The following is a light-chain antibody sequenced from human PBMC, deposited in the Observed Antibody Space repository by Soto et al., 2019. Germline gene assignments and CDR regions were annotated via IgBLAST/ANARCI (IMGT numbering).Light chain of an antibody. CDR1: QSVSSSY. CDR3: QQYGSSSIT. J-gene: IGKJ5*01. V-gene: IGKV3-20*01. CDR2: GAS. Sequence: EIVLTQSPGTLSLSPGERGTLSCRASQSVSSSYLAWYQQKPGQAPRLLIYGASSRATGIPDRFSGSGSGTDFTLTISRLEPEDFAVYYCQQYGSSSITFGQGTRLENK.